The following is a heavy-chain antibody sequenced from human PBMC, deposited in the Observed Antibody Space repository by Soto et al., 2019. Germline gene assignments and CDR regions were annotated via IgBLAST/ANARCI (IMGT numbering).Heavy chain of an antibody. Sequence: VKVSYKASGYTFTRYGISWVRQAPGQGLEWMGWISGYNGDTTYAQKFQGRVTMTIDTSTSTAYMELRSLTSDDTAVYYCAKNGQPPYYYYGLDVWGQGTKVTVSS. CDR1: GYTFTRYG. J-gene: IGHJ6*02. CDR2: ISGYNGDT. CDR3: AKNGQPPYYYYGLDV. D-gene: IGHD2-8*01. V-gene: IGHV1-18*01.